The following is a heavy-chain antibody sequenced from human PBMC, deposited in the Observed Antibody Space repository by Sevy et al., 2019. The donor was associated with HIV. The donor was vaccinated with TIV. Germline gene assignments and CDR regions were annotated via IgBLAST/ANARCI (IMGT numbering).Heavy chain of an antibody. CDR1: GYSFTVYY. D-gene: IGHD3-3*01. CDR3: ARSITIFGVSPVGL. CDR2: INPNSADT. V-gene: IGHV1-2*02. J-gene: IGHJ6*01. Sequence: ASVKVSCKASGYSFTVYYMHWVRQAPGQGLEWMGWINPNSADTHYAQRFQGRVTMTTDTSISTAYMELSRLRSDDTAIYYCARSITIFGVSPVGLWGQGTTVTVSS.